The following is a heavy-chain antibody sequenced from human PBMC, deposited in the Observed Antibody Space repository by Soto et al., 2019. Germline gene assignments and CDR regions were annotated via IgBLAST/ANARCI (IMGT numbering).Heavy chain of an antibody. CDR1: GFTFSSYA. J-gene: IGHJ4*02. D-gene: IGHD2-21*02. CDR3: AKDRIVVVTAIPAGDY. V-gene: IGHV3-23*01. Sequence: HPGGSLRLSCAASGFTFSSYAMSWVRQAPGKGLEWVSAISGSGGSTYYADSVKGRFTISRDNSKNTLYLQMNSLRAEDTAVYYCAKDRIVVVTAIPAGDYWGQGTLVTVSS. CDR2: ISGSGGST.